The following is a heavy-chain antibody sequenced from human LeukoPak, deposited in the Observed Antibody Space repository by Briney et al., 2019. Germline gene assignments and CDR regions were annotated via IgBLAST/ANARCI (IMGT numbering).Heavy chain of an antibody. Sequence: GGYLRLSCAASGFTFSGSWMHWVRQAPGKGLVWVSRIKSDGSTTSHADSVKGRFTISRDNTKNTLYLQMNSLRVEDTAVYYCARGDYFDYWGQGTLVTVPS. V-gene: IGHV3-74*01. J-gene: IGHJ4*02. CDR2: IKSDGSTT. CDR1: GFTFSGSW. CDR3: ARGDYFDY.